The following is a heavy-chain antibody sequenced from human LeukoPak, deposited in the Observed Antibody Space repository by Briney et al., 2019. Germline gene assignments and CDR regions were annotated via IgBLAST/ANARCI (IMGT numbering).Heavy chain of an antibody. CDR1: GFTFSSYE. CDR2: IISSGSTI. Sequence: GGSLRLSCAASGFTFSSYEMNWVRQAPGKGLEWVSYIISSGSTIYYADSVKGRFTISRDNAKNSLYLQMNSLRAEDTAVYYCARYYYDSSGYSPAFDYWGQGTLVTVSS. J-gene: IGHJ4*02. CDR3: ARYYYDSSGYSPAFDY. V-gene: IGHV3-48*03. D-gene: IGHD3-22*01.